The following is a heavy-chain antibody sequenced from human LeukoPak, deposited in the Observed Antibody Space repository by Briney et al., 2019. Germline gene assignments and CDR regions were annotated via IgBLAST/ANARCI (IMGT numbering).Heavy chain of an antibody. CDR3: ARDAQSIAAEIDY. Sequence: GGSLRLSCAASGFTFSSYSMNWVRQAPGKGLEWISYISSSGSTIYYADSVKGRFTFSRDNAKNSLYLQMNSLRAEDTAVYYCARDAQSIAAEIDYWGQGTLVTVSS. J-gene: IGHJ4*02. CDR1: GFTFSSYS. CDR2: ISSSGSTI. D-gene: IGHD6-13*01. V-gene: IGHV3-48*04.